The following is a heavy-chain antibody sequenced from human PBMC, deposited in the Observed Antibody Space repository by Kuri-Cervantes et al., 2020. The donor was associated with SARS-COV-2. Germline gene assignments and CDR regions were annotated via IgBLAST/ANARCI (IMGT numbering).Heavy chain of an antibody. D-gene: IGHD1-26*01. J-gene: IGHJ4*02. V-gene: IGHV3-20*04. CDR3: ARAGTSGSYLGY. CDR1: GFTFDDYG. Sequence: LSLTCAASGFTFDDYGMSWVRQAPGKGLEWVSGINWNGVRTGYTDSVKGRFTISRDNAKNSLYLQMNSLRAEDTAIYYCARAGTSGSYLGYWGQGTLVTVSS. CDR2: INWNGVRT.